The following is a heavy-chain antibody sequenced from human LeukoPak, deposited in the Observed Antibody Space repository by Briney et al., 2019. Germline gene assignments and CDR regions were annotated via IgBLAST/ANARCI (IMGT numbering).Heavy chain of an antibody. Sequence: SVKVSCKASGGTFSSYAISWVRQAPGQGLEWMGRIIPIFGTANYAQKFQGRVTITTDESTSTAYMELSSLRSEDTAVHYCARLGEMATDLSDYWGQGTLVTVSS. V-gene: IGHV1-69*05. D-gene: IGHD5-24*01. CDR1: GGTFSSYA. CDR3: ARLGEMATDLSDY. CDR2: IIPIFGTA. J-gene: IGHJ4*02.